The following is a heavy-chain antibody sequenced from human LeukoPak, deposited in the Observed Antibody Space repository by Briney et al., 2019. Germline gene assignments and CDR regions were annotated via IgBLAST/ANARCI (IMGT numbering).Heavy chain of an antibody. J-gene: IGHJ4*02. CDR2: IAYTGTI. V-gene: IGHV3-48*01. CDR1: GFSFSSYS. Sequence: PGGSLRLSCAASGFSFSSYSMNWARQAPGKGLEWVAYIAYTGTIHYADSVRGRFAISRDNAKNSLYLELNSLRVEDTAVYYCARDPHALDYWGQGTRVTVSS. CDR3: ARDPHALDY.